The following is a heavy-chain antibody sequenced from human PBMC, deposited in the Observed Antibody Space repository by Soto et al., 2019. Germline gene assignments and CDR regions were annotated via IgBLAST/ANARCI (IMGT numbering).Heavy chain of an antibody. CDR1: GGTFSNYA. D-gene: IGHD3-10*01. J-gene: IGHJ6*01. CDR2: IIPIDATV. Sequence: QVQLVQSGAEVKKPGSSVKVSCKASGGTFSNYALISWVRQAPGQGLEWMGGIIPIDATVNYAQKFQGRITITADESTTTAYMDLGSLRSEETAVYYCARDLLGFGYTYADVWGQGTTVTVSS. V-gene: IGHV1-69*12. CDR3: ARDLLGFGYTYADV.